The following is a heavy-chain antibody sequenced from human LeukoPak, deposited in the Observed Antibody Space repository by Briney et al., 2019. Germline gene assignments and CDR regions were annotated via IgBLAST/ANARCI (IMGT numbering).Heavy chain of an antibody. Sequence: ASVKVSCKASGYTFTSYGISWVRQAPGQGLKWMGWINPDSGGTKYAQKFQDRVTMTSDTSISTAYMELSRLRSDDTAVYYCATSIAAAGASWDYWGQGTLVTVSS. D-gene: IGHD6-13*01. V-gene: IGHV1-2*02. J-gene: IGHJ4*02. CDR3: ATSIAAAGASWDY. CDR2: INPDSGGT. CDR1: GYTFTSYG.